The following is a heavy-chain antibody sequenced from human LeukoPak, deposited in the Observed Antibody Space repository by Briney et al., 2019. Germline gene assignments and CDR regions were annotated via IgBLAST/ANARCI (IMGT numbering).Heavy chain of an antibody. Sequence: GVLRLSCAASGFTFSSYAMSWVRQAPGKGLEWVSAISGSGGSTYYADSVKGRFTISRDNSKNTLYLQMNSLRAEDTAVYYCARSRGYSSLFDYWGQGTLVTVSS. CDR2: ISGSGGST. CDR1: GFTFSSYA. D-gene: IGHD6-13*01. V-gene: IGHV3-23*01. J-gene: IGHJ4*02. CDR3: ARSRGYSSLFDY.